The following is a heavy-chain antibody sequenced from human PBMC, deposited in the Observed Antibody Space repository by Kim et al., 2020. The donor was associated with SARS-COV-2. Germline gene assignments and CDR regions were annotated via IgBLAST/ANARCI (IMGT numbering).Heavy chain of an antibody. CDR3: ARVRVTIFGVVTHDNWFDP. CDR1: GGTFSSYA. CDR2: IIPIFGTA. Sequence: SVKVSCKASGGTFSSYAISWVRQAPGQGLEWMGGIIPIFGTANYAQKFQGRVTITADESTSTAYMELSSLRSEDTAVYYCARVRVTIFGVVTHDNWFDPWGQGTLVTVSS. D-gene: IGHD3-3*01. J-gene: IGHJ5*02. V-gene: IGHV1-69*13.